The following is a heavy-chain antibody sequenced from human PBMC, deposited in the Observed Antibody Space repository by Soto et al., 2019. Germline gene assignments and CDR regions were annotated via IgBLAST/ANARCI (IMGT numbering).Heavy chain of an antibody. CDR2: ISSSSITT. CDR1: GFSFGDFY. CDR3: ARETPYDIVPGYSKMYMDS. Sequence: VQLMEAGGGLVRPGGSLRLSCAASGFSFGDFYMNWVRLAPGRDLEWVSFISSSSITTYYADSVRGRFTTSRDNAQKTLYLHMNNLRADDTAVYFCARETPYDIVPGYSKMYMDSWGPGTQVTV. D-gene: IGHD3-9*01. V-gene: IGHV3-11*01. J-gene: IGHJ4*02.